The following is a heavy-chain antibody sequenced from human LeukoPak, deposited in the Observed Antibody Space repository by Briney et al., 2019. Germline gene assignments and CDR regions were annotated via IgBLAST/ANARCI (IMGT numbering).Heavy chain of an antibody. D-gene: IGHD2-21*02. CDR1: GYTFTGYY. V-gene: IGHV1-2*02. Sequence: ASVKVSCKASGYTFTGYYMHWVRQAPGQGLEWMGWINPNSGGTNYAQKFQGRVTMTRDTSISTAYMELSRLRSDDTAVYYCARVGIYCGGDCYRAFDIWGQGTMVTVSS. CDR2: INPNSGGT. J-gene: IGHJ3*02. CDR3: ARVGIYCGGDCYRAFDI.